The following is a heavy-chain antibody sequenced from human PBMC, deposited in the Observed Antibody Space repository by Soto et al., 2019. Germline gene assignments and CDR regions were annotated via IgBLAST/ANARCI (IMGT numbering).Heavy chain of an antibody. CDR1: GGSISSGGYS. V-gene: IGHV4-30-2*01. CDR3: ASAGGLGAVAVDY. Sequence: QLQLQESGSGLVKPSQTLSLTCAVSGGSISSGGYSWSWIRQPPGKGLEWIGYIYHSGSTYYNPSPKSRVAISVDRSKNQFSLKLSSVTAAYTAVYYCASAGGLGAVAVDYWGQGTLVTVSS. J-gene: IGHJ4*02. CDR2: IYHSGST. D-gene: IGHD6-19*01.